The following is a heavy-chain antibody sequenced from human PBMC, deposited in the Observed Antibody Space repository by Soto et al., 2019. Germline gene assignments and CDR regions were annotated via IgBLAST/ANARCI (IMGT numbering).Heavy chain of an antibody. J-gene: IGHJ3*02. Sequence: PGGSLRLSCAASGFTFSSYGMHWVRQAPGKGLEWVAVIWYDGSNKYYADSVKGRFTISRDNSKNTLYLQMNSLRAEDTAVYYCARDRLPWQQERDAFDIWGQGTMVTVSS. D-gene: IGHD6-13*01. CDR3: ARDRLPWQQERDAFDI. V-gene: IGHV3-33*01. CDR1: GFTFSSYG. CDR2: IWYDGSNK.